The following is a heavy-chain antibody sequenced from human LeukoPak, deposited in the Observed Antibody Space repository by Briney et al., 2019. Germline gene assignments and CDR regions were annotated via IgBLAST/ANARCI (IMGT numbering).Heavy chain of an antibody. J-gene: IGHJ4*02. CDR1: GYSFTTYW. CDR2: IYPGDSDA. D-gene: IGHD2-15*01. CDR3: ARRGYCSGGGCFSAEFDY. Sequence: PGESLKISCKGSGYSFTTYWIGWVRQMPGKGLEWMGIIYPGDSDARYSPSFQGQVTISADKSISTAYLQWSSLKASDTAMYYCARRGYCSGGGCFSAEFDYWGQGTLVTVSS. V-gene: IGHV5-51*01.